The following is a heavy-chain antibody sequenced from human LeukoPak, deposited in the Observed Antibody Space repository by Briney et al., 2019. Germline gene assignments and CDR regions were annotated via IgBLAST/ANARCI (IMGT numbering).Heavy chain of an antibody. D-gene: IGHD2-2*03. Sequence: SVKVSCKASGGTFSSYAISWVRQAPRQGLEWMGGIIPIFGTANYAQKFQGRVTITTDESTSTAYMELSSLRSEDTAVYYCARGRGYCSSTSCSQAFDYWGQGTLVTVSS. CDR2: IIPIFGTA. CDR3: ARGRGYCSSTSCSQAFDY. CDR1: GGTFSSYA. J-gene: IGHJ4*02. V-gene: IGHV1-69*05.